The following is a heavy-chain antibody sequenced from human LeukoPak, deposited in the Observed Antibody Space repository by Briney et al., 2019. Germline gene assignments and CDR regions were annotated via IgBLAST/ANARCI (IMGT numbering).Heavy chain of an antibody. CDR1: GFTFSSYW. D-gene: IGHD2-15*01. CDR2: INIDGSST. Sequence: GGSLRLSCAASGFTFSSYWMHWVRQAPGKGLEWVSRINIDGSSTNYADSVKGRFTISRDNAKNTLYLQMNSLRAEDTAVYYCARGIVVVVAAIYYFDYWGQGTLVTVSS. CDR3: ARGIVVVVAAIYYFDY. J-gene: IGHJ4*02. V-gene: IGHV3-74*01.